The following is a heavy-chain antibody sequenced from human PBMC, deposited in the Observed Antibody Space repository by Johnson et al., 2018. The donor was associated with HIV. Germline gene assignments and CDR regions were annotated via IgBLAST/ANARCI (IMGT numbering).Heavy chain of an antibody. V-gene: IGHV3-23*04. D-gene: IGHD5-18*01. Sequence: VQLVESGGGLVQPGGSLRLSCAASGSTFSTHAISWVRQAPGRGLAWVSAISGGGGSTYYADSVKGRFTISRDNSKNTLYLEMNSLRAGDTAVYYCARGAMGNAFDIWGQGTMVTVSS. CDR2: ISGGGGST. J-gene: IGHJ3*02. CDR1: GSTFSTHA. CDR3: ARGAMGNAFDI.